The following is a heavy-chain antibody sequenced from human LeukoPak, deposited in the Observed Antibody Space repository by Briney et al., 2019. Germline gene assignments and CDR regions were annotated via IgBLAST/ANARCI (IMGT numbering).Heavy chain of an antibody. CDR3: ARLRRNSDRSDFFYYYDH. J-gene: IGHJ4*02. CDR2: VNTVSSYI. Sequence: GGSLRLSCAASGFTFSDYSMNWVRQTPGKGLEWVASVNTVSSYIYYADSMRGRFTISRDNAKNSLFLQMNSLRAEDTAVYYCARLRRNSDRSDFFYYYDHWGRGTLVTVSS. V-gene: IGHV3-21*01. D-gene: IGHD3-22*01. CDR1: GFTFSDYS.